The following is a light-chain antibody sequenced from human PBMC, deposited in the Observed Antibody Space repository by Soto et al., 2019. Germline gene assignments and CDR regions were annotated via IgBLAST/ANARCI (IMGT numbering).Light chain of an antibody. J-gene: IGKJ4*01. CDR3: QQRSNWPLT. CDR1: ESVSTY. V-gene: IGKV3-11*01. Sequence: EIVLTQSPATLSLSPGERATLSCRASESVSTYLAWYQQKPGQAPRLLMYDASNRVAGIPGRFSGSGSGTGFALTISSLEPEDFAVYYCQQRSNWPLTFGGGTKVDIK. CDR2: DAS.